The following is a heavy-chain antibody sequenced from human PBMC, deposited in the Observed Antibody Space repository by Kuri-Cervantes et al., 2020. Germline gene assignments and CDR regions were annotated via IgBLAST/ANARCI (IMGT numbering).Heavy chain of an antibody. CDR2: ISYDGSNK. V-gene: IGHV3-30-3*01. D-gene: IGHD3-9*01. CDR3: ARVCIDILTGYSHGMDV. Sequence: GESLKISCAASGFTFSSYAMHWVRQAPGKGLEWVAVISYDGSNKYYADSVKGRFTISRDNSKNTLYLQMNSLRAEDTAVYYCARVCIDILTGYSHGMDVWGQGTTVTVSS. CDR1: GFTFSSYA. J-gene: IGHJ6*02.